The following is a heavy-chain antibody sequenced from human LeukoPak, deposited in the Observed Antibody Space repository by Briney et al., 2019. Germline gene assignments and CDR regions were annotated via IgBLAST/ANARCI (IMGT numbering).Heavy chain of an antibody. J-gene: IGHJ6*03. Sequence: GGSLRLSCAASRFTFSTYAMSWVRQAPGKGLEWVSIISGSGGSTYYADSVKGRFTISRDNSKNTLYLQINSLRAEDTAVYYCGGGGFGEAYYYYYYMDVWGKGTTVTVSS. V-gene: IGHV3-23*01. CDR1: RFTFSTYA. CDR3: GGGGFGEAYYYYYYMDV. D-gene: IGHD3-10*01. CDR2: ISGSGGST.